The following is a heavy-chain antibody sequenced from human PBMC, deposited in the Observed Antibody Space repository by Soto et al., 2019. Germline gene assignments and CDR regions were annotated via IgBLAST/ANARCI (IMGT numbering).Heavy chain of an antibody. D-gene: IGHD3-3*01. CDR2: IYYSGST. Sequence: SETLSLTCTVSGGSISSYYWSWIRQPPGKGLEWIGYIYYSGSTNYNPSLKSRVTISVDTSKNQFSLKLSSVTAADTAVYYCARLRRKPGYDFWSGTPHDYWGQGTLVTVSS. J-gene: IGHJ4*02. CDR1: GGSISSYY. CDR3: ARLRRKPGYDFWSGTPHDY. V-gene: IGHV4-59*08.